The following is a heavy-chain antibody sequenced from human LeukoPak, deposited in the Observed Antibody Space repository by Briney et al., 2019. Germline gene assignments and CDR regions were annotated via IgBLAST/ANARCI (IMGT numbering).Heavy chain of an antibody. CDR3: ARDRPVGASEYYYYGMDV. CDR2: ISAYNGNT. V-gene: IGHV1-18*04. J-gene: IGHJ6*02. Sequence: ASVKVSCKASGYTFTGYYMHWVRQAPGQGLEWMGWISAYNGNTKYAQKLQGRVTMTTDTSTSTAYMELRSLRSDDTAVYYCARDRPVGASEYYYYGMDVWGQGTTVTVSS. CDR1: GYTFTGYY. D-gene: IGHD1-26*01.